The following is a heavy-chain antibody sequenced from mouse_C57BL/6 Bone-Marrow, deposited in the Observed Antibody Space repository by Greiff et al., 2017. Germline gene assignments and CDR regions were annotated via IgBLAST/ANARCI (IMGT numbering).Heavy chain of an antibody. V-gene: IGHV1-5*01. CDR3: TRWGYYGSSQYYYAMDY. CDR2: IYPGNSDT. CDR1: GYTFTSYW. D-gene: IGHD1-1*01. J-gene: IGHJ4*01. Sequence: EVQGVESGTVLARPGASVKMSCKTSGYTFTSYWMHWVKQRPGQGLEWIGAIYPGNSDTSYNQKFKGKAKLTAVTSASTAYIELSSLTNEDSAVYYCTRWGYYGSSQYYYAMDYWGQGTSVTVSS.